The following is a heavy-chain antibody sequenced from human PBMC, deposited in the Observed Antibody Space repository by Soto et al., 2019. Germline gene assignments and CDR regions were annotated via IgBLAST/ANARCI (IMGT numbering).Heavy chain of an antibody. CDR2: IYPGDSDT. V-gene: IGHV5-51*01. CDR1: GYSFTSYL. Sequence: GESLNISCQGPGYSFTSYLIGWVRQVPGKGLEWMGIIYPGDSDTGYSPSFEGQVTISADKSISTAYLQWSSLKASDTAMHYCARRDYYYYYGMDVWGQGTTVTVSS. CDR3: ARRDYYYYYGMDV. J-gene: IGHJ6*02.